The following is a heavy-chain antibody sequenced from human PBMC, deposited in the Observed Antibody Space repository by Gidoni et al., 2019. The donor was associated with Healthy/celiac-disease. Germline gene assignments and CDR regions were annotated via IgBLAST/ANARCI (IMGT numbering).Heavy chain of an antibody. D-gene: IGHD3-16*02. CDR2: IWYDGSNK. J-gene: IGHJ4*02. Sequence: QVQLVESGGGVVQPGRSLRLSCAASGFTFSSYGLHWVRQAPGKGLEWVAVIWYDGSNKYYADSVKGRFTISRDNSKNTLYLQMNSLRAEDTAVYYCARDWEATYYDYVWGSYRYTLGYWGQGTLVTVSS. CDR3: ARDWEATYYDYVWGSYRYTLGY. CDR1: GFTFSSYG. V-gene: IGHV3-33*01.